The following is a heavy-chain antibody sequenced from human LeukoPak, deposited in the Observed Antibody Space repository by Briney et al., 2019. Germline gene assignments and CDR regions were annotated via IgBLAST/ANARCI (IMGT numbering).Heavy chain of an antibody. CDR1: GFTFSRYN. D-gene: IGHD4-17*01. CDR3: AIGPNYGDRVDFLVS. CDR2: ISGRSNHI. Sequence: PGGSLRLSCAGSGFTFSRYNLNWFRQAPGKGLERVSSISGRSNHIFYAVSLKRRFTVSRDNAKNSLNLQMNSLSAGDTAVYYCAIGPNYGDRVDFLVSWGQGAKVTVSS. J-gene: IGHJ4*02. V-gene: IGHV3-21*06.